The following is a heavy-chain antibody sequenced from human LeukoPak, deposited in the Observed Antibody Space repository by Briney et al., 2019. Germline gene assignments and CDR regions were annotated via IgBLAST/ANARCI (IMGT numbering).Heavy chain of an antibody. CDR3: ARDSTYWYFDL. CDR1: GFTFSSYS. Sequence: GGSLRLSCAASGFTFSSYSMNWVRQAPGKGLEWVSYISSSSTIYYADSVKGRFTISRDNAKNSLYLQMNSLRAEDTAVYYCARDSTYWYFDLWGRGTLVTVSS. V-gene: IGHV3-48*04. J-gene: IGHJ2*01. D-gene: IGHD3-3*02. CDR2: ISSSSTI.